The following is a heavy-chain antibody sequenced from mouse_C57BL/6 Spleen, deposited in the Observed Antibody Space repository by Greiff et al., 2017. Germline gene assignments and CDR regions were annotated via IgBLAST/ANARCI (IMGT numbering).Heavy chain of an antibody. V-gene: IGHV5-9-1*02. CDR3: TREVGGLRGYFDY. Sequence: EVMLVESGEGLVKPGGSLKLSCAASGFTFSSYAMSWVRQTPEKRLAWVAYISSGGDYIYYADTVKGRFTISRDNARNTLYLQMSSRKSEDTAMYYCTREVGGLRGYFDYWGQGTTLTVSS. D-gene: IGHD2-4*01. CDR1: GFTFSSYA. CDR2: ISSGGDYI. J-gene: IGHJ2*01.